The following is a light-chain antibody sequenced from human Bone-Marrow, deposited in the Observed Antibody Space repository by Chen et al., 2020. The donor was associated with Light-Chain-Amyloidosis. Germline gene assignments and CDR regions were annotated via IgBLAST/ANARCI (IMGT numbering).Light chain of an antibody. V-gene: IGKV1-39*01. CDR1: QTVDSY. Sequence: DIQMTQSPSSLSASVGDRVTITCRASQTVDSYLNWFQQKPGKAPKLLIYATSHVQNGVPSRVIGSGSGADFTLTISRLQPDDFATYICQQTYSTPTTFGPGTKVDIK. CDR2: ATS. J-gene: IGKJ3*01. CDR3: QQTYSTPTT.